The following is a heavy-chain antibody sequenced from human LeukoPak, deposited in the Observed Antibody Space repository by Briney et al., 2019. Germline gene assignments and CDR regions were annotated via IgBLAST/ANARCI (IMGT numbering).Heavy chain of an antibody. V-gene: IGHV1-2*02. D-gene: IGHD3-3*01. Sequence: ASVKLSCKASGYTLTSYYLYWVRQAPGQGPEWMGWINPNSGETNYAPKFQGRVTMTRETSINAAYLELGGLRSDDTAVYYCARGSGYYAGAEYFEHWGQGTLVTVSS. CDR2: INPNSGET. CDR3: ARGSGYYAGAEYFEH. CDR1: GYTLTSYY. J-gene: IGHJ1*01.